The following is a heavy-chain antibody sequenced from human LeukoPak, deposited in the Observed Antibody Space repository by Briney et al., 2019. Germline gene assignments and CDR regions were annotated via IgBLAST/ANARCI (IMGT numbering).Heavy chain of an antibody. Sequence: GGSLRLSCAASGFTSSSYGMHWVRQAPGKGLEWVAVISYDGSNKYYADSVKGRFTISRDNSKNTLYLQMNSLRAEDTAVYYCAKPRRTYYDFWSGYYFDYWGQGTLVTVSS. V-gene: IGHV3-30*18. CDR2: ISYDGSNK. CDR1: GFTSSSYG. CDR3: AKPRRTYYDFWSGYYFDY. D-gene: IGHD3-3*01. J-gene: IGHJ4*02.